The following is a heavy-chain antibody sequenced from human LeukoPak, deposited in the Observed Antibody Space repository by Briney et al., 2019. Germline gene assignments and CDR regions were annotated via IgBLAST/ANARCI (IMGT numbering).Heavy chain of an antibody. Sequence: GGSLRLSCAASGCTFSGYAMSWVRQAPGKGLEWVSAISGSGGSTYYADSVKGRFTISRDNSKNTLYLQMNSLRAEDTAVYYCAKVLVPAPLNDAFDIWGQGTMVTVSS. D-gene: IGHD2-2*01. CDR1: GCTFSGYA. CDR2: ISGSGGST. J-gene: IGHJ3*02. CDR3: AKVLVPAPLNDAFDI. V-gene: IGHV3-23*01.